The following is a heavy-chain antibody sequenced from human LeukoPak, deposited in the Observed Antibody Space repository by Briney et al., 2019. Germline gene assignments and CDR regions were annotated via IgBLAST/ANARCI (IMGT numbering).Heavy chain of an antibody. CDR2: INPSGGST. J-gene: IGHJ4*02. Sequence: ASVKVSCKASGYTFTSYYMHWVRQAPGQGLEWMGIINPSGGSTSYAQKFQGRVTMTRDTSTSTVYMELSSLRSEDTAVYYCARGGPKLVDIVATTYYFDYWGQGILVTVSS. D-gene: IGHD5-12*01. CDR1: GYTFTSYY. V-gene: IGHV1-46*01. CDR3: ARGGPKLVDIVATTYYFDY.